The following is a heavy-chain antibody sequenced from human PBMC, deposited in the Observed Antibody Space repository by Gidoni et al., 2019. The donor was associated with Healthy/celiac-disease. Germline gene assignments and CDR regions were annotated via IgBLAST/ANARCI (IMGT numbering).Heavy chain of an antibody. CDR2: IYTSGST. D-gene: IGHD6-6*01. J-gene: IGHJ4*02. CDR1: GGSISSGSYY. CDR3: ARGGRSIAARFDY. Sequence: QVQLQESGPGLVKPSQTLSPTCTAPGGSISSGSYYWSWTRQPAGTGLEWIGRIYTSGSTNYNPSLKSRVTISVDTSKNQFSLKLSSVTAADTAVYYCARGGRSIAARFDYWGQGTLVTVSS. V-gene: IGHV4-61*02.